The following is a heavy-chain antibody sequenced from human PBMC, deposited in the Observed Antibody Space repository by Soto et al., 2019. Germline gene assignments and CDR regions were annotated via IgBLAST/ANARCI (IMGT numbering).Heavy chain of an antibody. CDR1: GFTFSSYG. Sequence: QVQLVESGGGVVQPGRSLRLSCAASGFTFSSYGMHWVRQAPGKGLEWVAVISYDGSNKYYADSVKGRFTISRDNSKNTVYLQMNSLRAEDTAVYYCAKAGKGWFGELDAWGQGTLVTVSS. CDR3: AKAGKGWFGELDA. V-gene: IGHV3-30*18. CDR2: ISYDGSNK. J-gene: IGHJ4*02. D-gene: IGHD3-10*01.